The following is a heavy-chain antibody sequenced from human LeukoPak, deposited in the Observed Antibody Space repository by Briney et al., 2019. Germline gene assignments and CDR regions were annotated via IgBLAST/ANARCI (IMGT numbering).Heavy chain of an antibody. D-gene: IGHD2-15*01. Sequence: PSETLSLTCAVSGGSISSSNWCSWVRQPPGKGLEWIGEIYHSGSTNYNPSLKSRVTISVDKSKNQFSLKLSSVTAADTAVYYCARDGYCSGGSCYDYYYGMDVWGQGTTVTVSS. CDR1: GGSISSSNW. CDR2: IYHSGST. J-gene: IGHJ6*02. V-gene: IGHV4-4*02. CDR3: ARDGYCSGGSCYDYYYGMDV.